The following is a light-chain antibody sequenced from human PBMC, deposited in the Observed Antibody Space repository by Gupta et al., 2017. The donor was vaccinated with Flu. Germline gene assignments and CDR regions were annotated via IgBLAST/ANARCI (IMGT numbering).Light chain of an antibody. Sequence: EIVLTQSPGTLSLSQGERAALSCRASQSIRGNYLAWYQQKGGQAPRLLMYGASSRATGIPDRFSGSASGSDFTLTISGLEAEDFAVYYCQQYRETPRTFGQGTKVEIK. CDR2: GAS. J-gene: IGKJ1*01. V-gene: IGKV3-20*01. CDR1: QSIRGNY. CDR3: QQYRETPRT.